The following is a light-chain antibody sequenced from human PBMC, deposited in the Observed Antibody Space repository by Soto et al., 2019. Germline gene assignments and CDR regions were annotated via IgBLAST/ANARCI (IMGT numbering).Light chain of an antibody. J-gene: IGKJ2*01. CDR1: QSISSDT. CDR2: ATS. V-gene: IGKV3-20*01. Sequence: EIVLTQSPGTLSLSPGDRATLSCRASQSISSDTLAWYQQKPGQPPRLLIYATSSRATGIPHRFSGSGSGTDFTLTISRLEPEDFAVYYCQRNAFGQGTKLEI. CDR3: QRNA.